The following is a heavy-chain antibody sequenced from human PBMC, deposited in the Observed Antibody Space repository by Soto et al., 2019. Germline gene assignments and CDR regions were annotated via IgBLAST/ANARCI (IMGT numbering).Heavy chain of an antibody. CDR1: GYSVSDYF. Sequence: ASVKVSCKASGYSVSDYFIQWVRQAPGQGLEWVAWINPKTAATNYAKKFQGRVSLTWDTSFSTAYMEVTRLRPDDTAVYYCARIKWGLDYYNGMDVWGQ. D-gene: IGHD1-26*01. CDR3: ARIKWGLDYYNGMDV. J-gene: IGHJ6*02. CDR2: INPKTAAT. V-gene: IGHV1-2*02.